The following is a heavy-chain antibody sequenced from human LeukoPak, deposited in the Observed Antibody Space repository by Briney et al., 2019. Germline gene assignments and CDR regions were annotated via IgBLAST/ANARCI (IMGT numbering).Heavy chain of an antibody. Sequence: GASVKVSCKASGYTFTSYDINWVRQATGQGLEWMGWMNPNSGNTGYAQKFQGRVTMTRNTSISTAYMELSSLRSEDTAVYYCARALGRYRSDLVGYWGQGTLVTVSS. D-gene: IGHD6-19*01. J-gene: IGHJ4*02. CDR2: MNPNSGNT. CDR1: GYTFTSYD. CDR3: ARALGRYRSDLVGY. V-gene: IGHV1-8*01.